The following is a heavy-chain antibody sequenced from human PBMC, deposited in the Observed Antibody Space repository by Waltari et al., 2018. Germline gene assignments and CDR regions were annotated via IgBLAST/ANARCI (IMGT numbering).Heavy chain of an antibody. CDR1: GFTFSSYS. Sequence: EVQLVESGGGLVKPGGSLRLSCAASGFTFSSYSMIWVRQARGKGLEGFSPMSSSSSYIYNADSVKGQFTISRDNAKNSLYLQMNSLRAEDTAVYYCARDVVTTAFDIWGQGTMVTVSS. CDR3: ARDVVTTAFDI. D-gene: IGHD2-21*02. V-gene: IGHV3-21*01. CDR2: MSSSSSYI. J-gene: IGHJ3*02.